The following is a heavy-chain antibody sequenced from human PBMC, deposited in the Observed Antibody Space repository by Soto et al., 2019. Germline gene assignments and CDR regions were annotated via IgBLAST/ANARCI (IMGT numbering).Heavy chain of an antibody. Sequence: SEPLSLTCTASGGSISRSSYYWGWIRQPPGNGLEWIGSIYYSGSTYYNPSLKSRVTISVDTSKNQFSLKLSSVTAADTAVYYCARVYCTDGVCYLGDAFDIWGQGTMVTVSS. CDR3: ARVYCTDGVCYLGDAFDI. CDR1: GGSISRSSYY. D-gene: IGHD2-8*01. CDR2: IYYSGST. V-gene: IGHV4-39*01. J-gene: IGHJ3*02.